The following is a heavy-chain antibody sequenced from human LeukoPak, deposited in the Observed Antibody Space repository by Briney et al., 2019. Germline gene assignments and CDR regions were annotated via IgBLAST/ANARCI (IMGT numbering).Heavy chain of an antibody. CDR3: ARITDLTIFGVVLISGFFDS. CDR1: GYTFTGYY. CDR2: INPNSGAT. V-gene: IGHV1-2*02. Sequence: ASVKVSCKASGYTFTGYYMHWVRQAPGQGLEWMGWINPNSGATNYTQNFQGRVTMTRDTSISTAYMELSRLRSDDTAVYYCARITDLTIFGVVLISGFFDSWGQGTLLTVSS. J-gene: IGHJ4*02. D-gene: IGHD3-3*01.